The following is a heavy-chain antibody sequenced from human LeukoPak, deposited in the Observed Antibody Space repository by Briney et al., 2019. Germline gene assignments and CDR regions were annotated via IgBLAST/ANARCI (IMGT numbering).Heavy chain of an antibody. V-gene: IGHV3-21*01. Sequence: PGRSLRLSCAASGFTFSSYSMNWVRQAPGKGLEWVSSISSSSSYIYYADSVKGRFTISRDNAKNSLYLQMNSLRAEDTAVYYCARDSNHNYDYVWGSYRYRAFDIWGQGTMVTVSS. CDR3: ARDSNHNYDYVWGSYRYRAFDI. J-gene: IGHJ3*02. CDR1: GFTFSSYS. D-gene: IGHD3-16*02. CDR2: ISSSSSYI.